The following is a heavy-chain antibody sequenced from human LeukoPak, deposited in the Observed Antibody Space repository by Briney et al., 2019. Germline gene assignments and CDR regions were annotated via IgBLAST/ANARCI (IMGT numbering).Heavy chain of an antibody. J-gene: IGHJ4*02. V-gene: IGHV3-7*01. D-gene: IGHD1-26*01. CDR2: IKQDGSEK. CDR1: GFTFSNFW. Sequence: PGGSLRLSCAASGFTFSNFWMSWVRQAPGKGLEWVANIKQDGSEKHYVDSVKGRFTISRGNAKNSLYLQMNSLRAEDTAVYYCAKDVGKWESLHFFDYWGQGTLVTVSS. CDR3: AKDVGKWESLHFFDY.